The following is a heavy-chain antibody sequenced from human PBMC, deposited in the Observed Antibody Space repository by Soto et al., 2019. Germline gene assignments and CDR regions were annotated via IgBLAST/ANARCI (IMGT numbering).Heavy chain of an antibody. CDR2: IIPILGIA. D-gene: IGHD3-22*01. V-gene: IGHV1-69*04. CDR1: GGTFSSST. J-gene: IGHJ3*02. Sequence: SVKVSCTASGGTFSSSTISWVRQAPGQGLEWMGRIIPILGIANYAQKFQGRVTITADKSTSTAYMELSSLRSEDTAVYYCARERDRPGAFDIWGQGTMVTVSS. CDR3: ARERDRPGAFDI.